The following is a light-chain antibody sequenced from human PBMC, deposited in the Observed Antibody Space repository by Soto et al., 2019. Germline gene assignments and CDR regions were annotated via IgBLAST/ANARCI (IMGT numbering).Light chain of an antibody. CDR3: QQLNSYPQLT. J-gene: IGKJ4*01. CDR1: QTISSW. Sequence: DIQMTQSPSTLSGSVGDRVTITCRASQTISSWLAWYQQKPGKAPKLLIYKASTLQSGVPSRFSGSGSGTDFTLTISSLQPEDFATYYCQQLNSYPQLTFGGGTKVEIK. CDR2: KAS. V-gene: IGKV1-5*03.